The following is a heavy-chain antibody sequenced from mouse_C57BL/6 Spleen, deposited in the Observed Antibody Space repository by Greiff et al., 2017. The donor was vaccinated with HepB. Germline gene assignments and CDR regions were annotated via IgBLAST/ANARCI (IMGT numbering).Heavy chain of an antibody. CDR1: GYAFSSSW. CDR2: IYPGDGDT. D-gene: IGHD2-2*01. CDR3: ARRGYDGYAMDY. V-gene: IGHV1-82*01. J-gene: IGHJ4*01. Sequence: VQLQQSGPELVKPGASVKISCKASGYAFSSSWMNWVKQRPGKGLEWIGRIYPGDGDTNYNGKFKGKATLTADKSSSTAYMQLSSLTSEDSAVYCCARRGYDGYAMDYWGQGTSVTVSS.